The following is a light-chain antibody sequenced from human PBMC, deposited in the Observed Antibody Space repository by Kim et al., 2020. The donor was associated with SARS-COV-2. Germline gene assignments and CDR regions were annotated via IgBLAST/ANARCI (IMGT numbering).Light chain of an antibody. J-gene: IGKJ2*03. CDR1: QSVASSY. V-gene: IGKV3-20*01. CDR2: GAS. Sequence: SPGERAARSCRASQSVASSYLAWYQHKPGLAPRLLIYGASNRATGIPDRFSGSGSGTDFTLTISRLEPEDSAVYYCQQYGRSLYSFGQGTKLEI. CDR3: QQYGRSLYS.